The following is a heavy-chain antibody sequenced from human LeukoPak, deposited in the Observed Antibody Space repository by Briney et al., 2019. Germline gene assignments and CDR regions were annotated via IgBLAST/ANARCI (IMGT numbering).Heavy chain of an antibody. V-gene: IGHV1-69*05. CDR3: ARAAMVRGVFDY. CDR2: IIPIFGTA. D-gene: IGHD3-10*01. CDR1: GGTFSSYA. Sequence: ASVKVSCKASGGTFSSYAISWVRQAPGQGIEWMGGIIPIFGTANYAQKFQGRVTITTDESTSTAYMELSSLRSEDTAVYYCARAAMVRGVFDYWGQGTLVTVSS. J-gene: IGHJ4*02.